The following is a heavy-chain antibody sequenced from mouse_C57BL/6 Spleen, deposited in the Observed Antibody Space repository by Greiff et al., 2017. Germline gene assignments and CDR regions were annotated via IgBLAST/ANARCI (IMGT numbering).Heavy chain of an antibody. D-gene: IGHD3-2*02. J-gene: IGHJ4*01. CDR1: GYTFTDYY. Sequence: VQLQQSGPELVKPGASVKISCKASGYTFTDYYMNWVKQSHGKSLEWIGDINPNNGGTSYNQKFKGKATLTVDKSSSTAYMELRSLTTEDSAVYYCASRQVRLHVYYAMDYWGQGTSVTVSS. CDR3: ASRQVRLHVYYAMDY. V-gene: IGHV1-26*01. CDR2: INPNNGGT.